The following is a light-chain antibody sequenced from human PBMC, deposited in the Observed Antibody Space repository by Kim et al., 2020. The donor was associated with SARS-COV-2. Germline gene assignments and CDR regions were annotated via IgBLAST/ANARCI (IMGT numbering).Light chain of an antibody. CDR1: KLGDKY. J-gene: IGLJ2*01. CDR3: QAWDSSTVV. V-gene: IGLV3-1*01. CDR2: QDS. Sequence: SLDPGQTASITCSGYKLGDKYACWYQQKPGQSPVLVIYQDSKRPSGIPERFSGSNSGNTATLTISGTQAMDEADYYCQAWDSSTVVFGGGTKLTVL.